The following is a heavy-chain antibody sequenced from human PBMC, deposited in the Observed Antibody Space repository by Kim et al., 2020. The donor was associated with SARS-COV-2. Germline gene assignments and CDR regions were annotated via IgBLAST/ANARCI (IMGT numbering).Heavy chain of an antibody. CDR1: GFTFDDYV. Sequence: GGSLRLSCAASGFTFDDYVMYWVHQAPGKGLEWVSLISGDGGRTYYADSVKGRFTISRDNSKNSLYLQMNSLRTEDSALYYCAKVGGRGIIGTTRYFDYWGQGTLVTVSS. D-gene: IGHD1-7*01. J-gene: IGHJ4*02. V-gene: IGHV3-43*02. CDR3: AKVGGRGIIGTTRYFDY. CDR2: ISGDGGRT.